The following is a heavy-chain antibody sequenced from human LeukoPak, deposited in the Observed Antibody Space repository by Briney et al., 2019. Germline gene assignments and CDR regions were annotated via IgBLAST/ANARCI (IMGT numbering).Heavy chain of an antibody. J-gene: IGHJ5*02. V-gene: IGHV3-48*04. D-gene: IGHD6-6*01. Sequence: GGSLRLSCAASGFTFSNYNMNWVRQAPGKGLEWISYMSSSSSSIHYADSVRGRFTVSRDNAKNSLYLQMNSLRAEDTAVYYCAREGIAARRSNWFDPWGQGTLVTVSS. CDR1: GFTFSNYN. CDR2: MSSSSSSI. CDR3: AREGIAARRSNWFDP.